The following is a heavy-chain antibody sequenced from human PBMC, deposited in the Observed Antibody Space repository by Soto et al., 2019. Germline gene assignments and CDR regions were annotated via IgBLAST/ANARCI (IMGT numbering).Heavy chain of an antibody. CDR2: ISSRSSTI. J-gene: IGHJ4*02. CDR3: ASGTNGAFFVY. D-gene: IGHD2-8*01. CDR1: GFTFSDYY. Sequence: QVQLVESGGGLVKPGGSLRLSCAASGFTFSDYYMSWIRQAPGKGLEWVSYISSRSSTIFYADSVKGRFPISRDNVKNSLYLQMNSLRAEDTAVYYCASGTNGAFFVYWGQGILVTVSS. V-gene: IGHV3-11*01.